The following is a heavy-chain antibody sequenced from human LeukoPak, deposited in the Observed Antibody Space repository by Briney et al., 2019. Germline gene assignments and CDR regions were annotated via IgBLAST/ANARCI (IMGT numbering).Heavy chain of an antibody. V-gene: IGHV4-34*01. J-gene: IGHJ1*01. CDR1: GGSFSGYY. D-gene: IGHD2-2*01. CDR2: INHSGST. Sequence: PSETLSLTCAVYGGSFSGYYWSWIRLPPGKGLEWIGEINHSGSTNYNPSLKSRVTISVDTSKNQFSLKLSSVTAADTAVYYCARRRYCSSTSCSNPRGYFQHWGQGTLVTVSS. CDR3: ARRRYCSSTSCSNPRGYFQH.